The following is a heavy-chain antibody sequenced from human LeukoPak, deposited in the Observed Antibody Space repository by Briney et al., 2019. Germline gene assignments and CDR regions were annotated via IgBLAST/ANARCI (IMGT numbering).Heavy chain of an antibody. J-gene: IGHJ4*02. Sequence: EASVKVSCKASGYTFTGYYMHWVRQAPGQGLEWMGWITPNSGGTNYAQKFQGRVTMTRDTSISTAYRELSRLRSDDTAVYYCAKSTVTTLAALFDYWGQGTLVTVSS. CDR3: AKSTVTTLAALFDY. CDR2: ITPNSGGT. V-gene: IGHV1-2*02. CDR1: GYTFTGYY. D-gene: IGHD4-17*01.